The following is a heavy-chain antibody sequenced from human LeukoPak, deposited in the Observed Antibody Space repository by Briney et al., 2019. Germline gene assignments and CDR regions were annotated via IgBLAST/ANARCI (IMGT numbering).Heavy chain of an antibody. CDR3: ASEFMVRGVVDP. D-gene: IGHD3-10*01. V-gene: IGHV4-34*01. CDR2: INHSGST. CDR1: GGSFSGYY. J-gene: IGHJ5*02. Sequence: SETLSLTCAVYGGSFSGYYWSWIRQPPGKGLEWIGEINHSGSTYYNPSLKSRVTISVDTSKNQFSLKLSSVTAADTAVYYCASEFMVRGVVDPWGQGTLVTVSS.